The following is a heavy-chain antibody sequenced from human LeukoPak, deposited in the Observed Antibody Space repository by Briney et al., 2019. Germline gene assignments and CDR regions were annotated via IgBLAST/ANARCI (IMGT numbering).Heavy chain of an antibody. J-gene: IGHJ1*01. CDR3: AGVSGTDGAEYFQH. V-gene: IGHV3-53*01. D-gene: IGHD5-24*01. Sequence: GGSLRLSCAASGFTVSSNYMSWVRQAPGKGLEWVSVIYSGGSTYYADSVKGRFTISRDNSKNTLYLQMNSLRAEDTAVYYCAGVSGTDGAEYFQHWGRGTLVTVSS. CDR2: IYSGGST. CDR1: GFTVSSNY.